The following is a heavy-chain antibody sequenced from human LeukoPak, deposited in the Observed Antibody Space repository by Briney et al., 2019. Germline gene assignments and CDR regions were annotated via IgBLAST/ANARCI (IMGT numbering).Heavy chain of an antibody. CDR2: ISSSSSYI. D-gene: IGHD1-20*01. Sequence: GGSLRLSCAASGFTFSSHGMNWVRQAPGKGLEWVSSISSSSSYIYYADSVKGRFTISRDNAKNSLYLQMNSLRAEDTAVYYCARDNWQVPHYYYMDVWGKGTTVTVSS. V-gene: IGHV3-21*01. CDR1: GFTFSSHG. J-gene: IGHJ6*03. CDR3: ARDNWQVPHYYYMDV.